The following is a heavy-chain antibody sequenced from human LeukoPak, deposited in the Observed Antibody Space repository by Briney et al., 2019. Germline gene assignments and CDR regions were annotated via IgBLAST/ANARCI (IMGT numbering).Heavy chain of an antibody. CDR1: GGTFSSYA. V-gene: IGHV1-69*06. J-gene: IGHJ4*02. Sequence: RASVKVSCKASGGTFSSYAISWVRQAPGQGLEWMGGIIPIFGTANYAQKFQGRVTITADKSTSTAYMELSGLRSEDTAVYYCARNTFATQYDSSGYYDYWGQGTLVTVSS. D-gene: IGHD3-22*01. CDR2: IIPIFGTA. CDR3: ARNTFATQYDSSGYYDY.